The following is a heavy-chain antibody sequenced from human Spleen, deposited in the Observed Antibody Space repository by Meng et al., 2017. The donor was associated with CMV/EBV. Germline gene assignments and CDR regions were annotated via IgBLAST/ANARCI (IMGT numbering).Heavy chain of an antibody. D-gene: IGHD6-6*01. CDR2: ISSGGDAT. J-gene: IGHJ4*02. CDR1: GFTFSSSA. V-gene: IGHV3-23*01. CDR3: AKELAARLHPSFDS. Sequence: GESLKISCVASGFTFSSSAMAWVRQAPGKGLEWVSAISSGGDATYYPDSVKGRFTISRDISKDTLYLHLHMNSLRAEDTALYYCAKELAARLHPSFDSWGQGTLVTVSS.